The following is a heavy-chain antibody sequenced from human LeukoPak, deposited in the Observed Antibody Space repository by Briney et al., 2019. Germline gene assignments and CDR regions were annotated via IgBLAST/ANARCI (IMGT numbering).Heavy chain of an antibody. CDR3: ARGVLGPYYFDL. CDR2: IHYTGAT. D-gene: IGHD7-27*01. CDR1: GGSFRGYY. Sequence: SETLSLTCAVYGGSFRGYYWSWIRQPPGKGREWIGEIHYTGATNYKPSLKSRVTISGDPSKNQVSLRVNSVTAADTAMYYCARGVLGPYYFDLWGRGTLVTVSS. V-gene: IGHV4-34*01. J-gene: IGHJ2*01.